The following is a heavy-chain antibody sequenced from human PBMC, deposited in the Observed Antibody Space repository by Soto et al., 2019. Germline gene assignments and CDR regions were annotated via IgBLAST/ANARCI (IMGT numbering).Heavy chain of an antibody. J-gene: IGHJ6*02. Sequence: GGSPRLSCSAPWVTFTSYGLVLVRPAPGQGVGGGAFISYDGSNKYYADSVKARFTISRDNSKSTLYLQMNSLRVDDTAVYYCAKHSYYYDSSGYYEGGHYGMDVWGQGTTVTVSS. CDR3: AKHSYYYDSSGYYEGGHYGMDV. CDR2: ISYDGSNK. D-gene: IGHD3-22*01. V-gene: IGHV3-30*18. CDR1: WVTFTSYG.